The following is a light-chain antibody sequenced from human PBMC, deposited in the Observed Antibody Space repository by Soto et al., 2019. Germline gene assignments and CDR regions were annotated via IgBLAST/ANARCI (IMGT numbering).Light chain of an antibody. CDR1: QSLLHSNGYNY. CDR2: LGS. V-gene: IGKV2-28*01. Sequence: DIVVTQSPLSLPVTPGEPASISCRSSQSLLHSNGYNYLDWYLQKPGQSPQLLIYLGSNRASGVPDRFSVSGSGTDVTLKISRVEAEDVGVYYCMQAVQTPRTFGQGTRLEIK. J-gene: IGKJ5*01. CDR3: MQAVQTPRT.